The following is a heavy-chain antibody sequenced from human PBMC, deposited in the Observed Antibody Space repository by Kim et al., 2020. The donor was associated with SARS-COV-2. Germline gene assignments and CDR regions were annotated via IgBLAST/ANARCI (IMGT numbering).Heavy chain of an antibody. Sequence: GGSLRLSCGASGFTFSDSAMHWVRRASGKGLEWVGRIRSKVNGYAKAYSASVRGRFTISRDDSRNTAYLQMNSLKTEDTAVYYCTRVPGTTIAFWDAFDIWGQGTMVAVSS. CDR3: TRVPGTTIAFWDAFDI. V-gene: IGHV3-73*01. CDR1: GFTFSDSA. CDR2: IRSKVNGYAK. J-gene: IGHJ3*02. D-gene: IGHD1-1*01.